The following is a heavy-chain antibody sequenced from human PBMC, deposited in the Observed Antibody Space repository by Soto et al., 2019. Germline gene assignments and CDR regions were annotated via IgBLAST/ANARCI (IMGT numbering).Heavy chain of an antibody. J-gene: IGHJ4*02. Sequence: GGSLRLSCAASGFTFSDYYMSWIRQAPGKGLEWVSSISGSGSYRTYADSVKGRFSISRDDAKKSLYLQMSSLRAEDTAVYYCARESPSSQWLPTSYFDYWGQGTLVTVSS. CDR3: ARESPSSQWLPTSYFDY. D-gene: IGHD6-19*01. CDR1: GFTFSDYY. CDR2: ISGSGSYR. V-gene: IGHV3-11*06.